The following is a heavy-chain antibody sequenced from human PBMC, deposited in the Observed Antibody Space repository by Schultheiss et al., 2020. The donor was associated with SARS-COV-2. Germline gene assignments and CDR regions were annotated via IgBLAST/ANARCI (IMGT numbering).Heavy chain of an antibody. CDR1: GFTFSNYG. V-gene: IGHV3-23*01. CDR3: AKDLGTSGWY. Sequence: GGSLRLSCAVSGFTFSNYGIHWVRQAPGKGLEWVSAISGSGGSTYYADSVKGRFTISRDNSKNTLYLQMNSLRAEDTAVYYCAKDLGTSGWYWGQGTLVTVSS. CDR2: ISGSGGST. J-gene: IGHJ4*02. D-gene: IGHD6-19*01.